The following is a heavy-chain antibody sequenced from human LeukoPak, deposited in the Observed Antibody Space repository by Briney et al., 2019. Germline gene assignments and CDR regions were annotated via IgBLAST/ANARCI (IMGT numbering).Heavy chain of an antibody. Sequence: GGSLRLSCAASGFTFDDSAMHWVRQAPGKGLEWVSLISGDGGSTYYADSVKGRFTISRDNSKNSLYLQMNSLRTEDTALYYCAKSTMVTRFPYGMDVWGQGTTVTVSS. CDR1: GFTFDDSA. J-gene: IGHJ6*02. D-gene: IGHD2-21*02. CDR3: AKSTMVTRFPYGMDV. CDR2: ISGDGGST. V-gene: IGHV3-43*02.